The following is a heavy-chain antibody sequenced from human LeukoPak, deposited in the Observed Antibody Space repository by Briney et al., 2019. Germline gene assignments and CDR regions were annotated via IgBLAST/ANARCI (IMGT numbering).Heavy chain of an antibody. V-gene: IGHV4-4*07. CDR1: GGSISSFY. CDR3: ASDSFYDSGGYFYY. CDR2: ISTRGNA. Sequence: SETLSLTCSVSGGSISSFYWSWVRQPAGKGLEWIGRISTRGNADYNPSLKSRVTLSVDTSKNQFPLKLSSVTAADTAMYYCASDSFYDSGGYFYYWGQGTLVTVSS. J-gene: IGHJ4*02. D-gene: IGHD3-22*01.